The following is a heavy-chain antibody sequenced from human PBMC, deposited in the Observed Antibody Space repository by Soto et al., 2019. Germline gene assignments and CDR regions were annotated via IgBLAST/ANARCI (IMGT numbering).Heavy chain of an antibody. Sequence: GGSLRLSCAASGFTFSSYGMHWVRQAPGKGLEWVAVIWYDGINKYYADSVKGRFTISRDNSKNTLFLQMNSLRAEATAVYYCAREDIVVVPAAPKGYFDYWGQGTLVTVSS. CDR2: IWYDGINK. J-gene: IGHJ4*02. CDR1: GFTFSSYG. D-gene: IGHD2-2*01. CDR3: AREDIVVVPAAPKGYFDY. V-gene: IGHV3-33*01.